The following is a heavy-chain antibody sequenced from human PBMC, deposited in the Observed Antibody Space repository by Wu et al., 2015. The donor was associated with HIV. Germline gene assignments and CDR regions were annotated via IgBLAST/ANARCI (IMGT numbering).Heavy chain of an antibody. CDR1: GYTFTGHY. J-gene: IGHJ5*02. Sequence: QVQLVQSGTEVKKPGASVKVSCKASGYTFTGHYMHWVRQSPGQGLEWMGWINPNSGDTKTAQKFQGRVTMTRDTSTSTVYMELSSLRSEDTAVYYCARDFAASNSGPWGFWWFDPWGQGTLVTVSS. D-gene: IGHD3-16*01. CDR3: ARDFAASNSGPWGFWWFDP. V-gene: IGHV1-2*02. CDR2: INPNSGDT.